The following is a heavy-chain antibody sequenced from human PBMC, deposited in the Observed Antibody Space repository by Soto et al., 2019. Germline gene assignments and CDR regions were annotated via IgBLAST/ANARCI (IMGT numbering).Heavy chain of an antibody. D-gene: IGHD5-12*01. CDR1: GGSFSGYY. V-gene: IGHV4-34*01. J-gene: IGHJ3*02. Sequence: SETLSLTCAVYGGSFSGYYWSWIRQPPGKGLEWIGEINHSGSTNYNPSLKSRVTISVDTSKNQFSLKLSSVTAADTAVYYCATTEYSGLRSAFDIWGQGTMVTVSS. CDR3: ATTEYSGLRSAFDI. CDR2: INHSGST.